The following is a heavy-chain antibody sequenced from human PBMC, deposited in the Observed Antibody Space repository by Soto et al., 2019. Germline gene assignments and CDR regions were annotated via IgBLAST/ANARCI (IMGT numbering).Heavy chain of an antibody. V-gene: IGHV3-30*18. D-gene: IGHD4-17*01. CDR3: EKAPEDGEGMGY. Sequence: GGSLSLSCAASGFTFSSYGMHWVRQAPGKGLEWVAVISYDGSNKYYADSVKGRFTISRDNSKNTLYLQMNSLRAEDTAVYYCEKAPEDGEGMGYWGQGTLVTVSS. CDR1: GFTFSSYG. J-gene: IGHJ4*01. CDR2: ISYDGSNK.